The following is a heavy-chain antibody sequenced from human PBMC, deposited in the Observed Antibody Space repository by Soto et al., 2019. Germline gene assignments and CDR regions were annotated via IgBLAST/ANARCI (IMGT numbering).Heavy chain of an antibody. CDR2: ISGSGGSR. Sequence: GGSLRLSCAASGFTFSSYAMSWVRQVPGKGLEWVSTISGSGGSRYYADSVEGRFTISRDNSKNTQYLQMSSLRADDTAVYYFVKGEYYYDSSGYYPFDYWGQGTLVTVSS. CDR1: GFTFSSYA. V-gene: IGHV3-23*01. CDR3: VKGEYYYDSSGYYPFDY. D-gene: IGHD3-22*01. J-gene: IGHJ4*02.